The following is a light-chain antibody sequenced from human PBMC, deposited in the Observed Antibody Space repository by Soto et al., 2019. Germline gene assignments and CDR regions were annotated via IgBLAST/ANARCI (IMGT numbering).Light chain of an antibody. J-gene: IGLJ1*01. CDR3: SSYAGSGTFYV. V-gene: IGLV2-23*01. CDR2: EGN. Sequence: QSVLTQPASVSGSPGQTTTISCTGTSSDVGSYNLVSWYQQHPGKAPKLMMYEGNKRPSGVSNRFSGSKSGNTASLTISGLQAEDEADYYCSSYAGSGTFYVFGTGTKLTVL. CDR1: SSDVGSYNL.